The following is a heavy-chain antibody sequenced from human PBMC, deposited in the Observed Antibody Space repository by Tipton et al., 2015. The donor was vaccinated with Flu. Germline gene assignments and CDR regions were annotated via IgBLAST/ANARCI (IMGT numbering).Heavy chain of an antibody. CDR2: INPNSGGT. V-gene: IGHV1-2*06. CDR3: ARDQQLGYYYYYYGMDV. Sequence: QLVQSGAEVKKPGASVKVSCKASGYTFTGYYMHWVRQAPGQGLEWMGRINPNSGGTNYAQKFQGRVTITRDTSISTAYMELSRLRSDDTAVYYCARDQQLGYYYYYYGMDVWGQGTTVTVSS. D-gene: IGHD6-6*01. J-gene: IGHJ6*02. CDR1: GYTFTGYY.